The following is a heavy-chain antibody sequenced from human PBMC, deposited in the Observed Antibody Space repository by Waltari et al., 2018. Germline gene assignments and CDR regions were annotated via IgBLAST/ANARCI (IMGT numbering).Heavy chain of an antibody. V-gene: IGHV4-59*01. Sequence: QVQLQESGPGLVKPSEPLSLTCTVSGGSISSYYRSWIRQPPGQGLEWIGYIYYSGSTNYNPSLKSRVTISVDTSKNQFSLKLSSVTAADTAVYYCARDFRSGWHYWFDPWGQGTLVTVSS. CDR1: GGSISSYY. CDR3: ARDFRSGWHYWFDP. D-gene: IGHD3-3*01. J-gene: IGHJ5*02. CDR2: IYYSGST.